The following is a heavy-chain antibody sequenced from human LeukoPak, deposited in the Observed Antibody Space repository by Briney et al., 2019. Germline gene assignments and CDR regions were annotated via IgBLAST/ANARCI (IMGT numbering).Heavy chain of an antibody. Sequence: ASVKVSCKASGGTFSSYAISWVRQAPGQGLEWMGGIIPIFGTANYAQKFQGRVTITADESTSTAYMELSGLRSEDTAVYYCARGAYYYDSSGYYYFDYWGQGTLVTVSP. J-gene: IGHJ4*02. V-gene: IGHV1-69*13. CDR2: IIPIFGTA. CDR1: GGTFSSYA. D-gene: IGHD3-22*01. CDR3: ARGAYYYDSSGYYYFDY.